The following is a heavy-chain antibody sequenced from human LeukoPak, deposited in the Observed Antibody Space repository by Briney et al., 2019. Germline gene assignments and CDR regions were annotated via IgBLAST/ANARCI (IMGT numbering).Heavy chain of an antibody. D-gene: IGHD6-25*01. Sequence: GGSLRLSCAASGFTFSDYYMSWIRQTPGKGLEWVSYISSSGSTIYYADSVKGRFTISRDNAKYSLYLQMNSLRAEDTAVYYCARGDSYSNGRFDYWGQGTLVTVSS. V-gene: IGHV3-11*01. CDR2: ISSSGSTI. CDR3: ARGDSYSNGRFDY. CDR1: GFTFSDYY. J-gene: IGHJ4*02.